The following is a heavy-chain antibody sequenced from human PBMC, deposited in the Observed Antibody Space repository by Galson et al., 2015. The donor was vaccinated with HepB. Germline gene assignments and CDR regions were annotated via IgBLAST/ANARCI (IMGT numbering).Heavy chain of an antibody. CDR1: GYTFSHYD. J-gene: IGHJ4*02. CDR2: ISIYNGNT. V-gene: IGHV1-18*04. Sequence: SVKVSCKASGYTFSHYDFDWVRQAPGQGLEWMGWISIYNGNTNYSQKVQGRVTMTTDTSTNTAYMELRSLRSDDTAIYYCARRRVGWANDLTASTTLFDYWGQGSLVIVSS. CDR3: ARRRVGWANDLTASTTLFDY. D-gene: IGHD3-3*01.